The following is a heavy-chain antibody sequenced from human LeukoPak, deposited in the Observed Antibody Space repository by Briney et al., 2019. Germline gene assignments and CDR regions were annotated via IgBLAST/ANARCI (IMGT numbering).Heavy chain of an antibody. Sequence: GGSLRLSCAASGFTFSSYGMHWVRQAPGKGLEWVAVISYDGSNKYYADSVKGRFTISRDNTKNTLYLQMNSLRAEDTAVYYCAKVPQYYDSSCYYYSPSGMDVWGQGTTVTVSS. CDR2: ISYDGSNK. V-gene: IGHV3-30*18. D-gene: IGHD3-22*01. CDR1: GFTFSSYG. J-gene: IGHJ6*02. CDR3: AKVPQYYDSSCYYYSPSGMDV.